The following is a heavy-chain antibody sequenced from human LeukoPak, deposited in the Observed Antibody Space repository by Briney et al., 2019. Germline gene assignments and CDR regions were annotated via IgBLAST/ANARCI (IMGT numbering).Heavy chain of an antibody. CDR2: ISADNGNT. CDR1: GYTFTSCG. Sequence: GASVKVSCKASGYTFTSCGISWVRQAPGQGLEWMRWISADNGNTNYAQKFQGRVTITTDESTSTAYMELSSLRSEGTAVYYCARDMYNWNDRDDAFDIWGQGTMVTVSS. V-gene: IGHV1-18*01. D-gene: IGHD1-1*01. J-gene: IGHJ3*02. CDR3: ARDMYNWNDRDDAFDI.